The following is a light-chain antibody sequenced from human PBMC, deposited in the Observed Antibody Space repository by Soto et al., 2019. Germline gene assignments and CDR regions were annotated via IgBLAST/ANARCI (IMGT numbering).Light chain of an antibody. J-gene: IGLJ2*01. CDR2: EVS. V-gene: IGLV2-14*01. CDR1: SSDVGSYNY. CDR3: SSYRSSIIPVV. Sequence: QSVLTQPASVSGSPGQSITISCTGTSSDVGSYNYVSWYQRHPGKAPKLMIYEVSNRPSGVSGRFFGSKSGNTASLTISGLQPEDEADYYCSSYRSSIIPVVFGGGTKLTVL.